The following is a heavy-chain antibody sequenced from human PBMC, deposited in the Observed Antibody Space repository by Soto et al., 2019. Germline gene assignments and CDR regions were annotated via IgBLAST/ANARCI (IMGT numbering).Heavy chain of an antibody. V-gene: IGHV1-69*13. CDR3: GHWNFPTGGYYGMDV. D-gene: IGHD1-7*01. CDR1: GGTFSSYA. CDR2: IIPIFGTA. Sequence: ASVKVSCKASGGTFSSYAISWVRQAPGQGLEWMGGIIPIFGTANYAQKFQGRVTITADEPTSTAYMELSSLRSEDTAVYYCGHWNFPTGGYYGMDVWGQGTTVTVSS. J-gene: IGHJ6*02.